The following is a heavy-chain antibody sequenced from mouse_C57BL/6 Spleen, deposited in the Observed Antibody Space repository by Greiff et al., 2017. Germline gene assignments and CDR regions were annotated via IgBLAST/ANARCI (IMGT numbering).Heavy chain of an antibody. V-gene: IGHV3-6*01. CDR2: ISYDGSN. CDR3: ARGTTVVAHWYFDV. CDR1: GYSITSGYY. D-gene: IGHD1-1*01. Sequence: EVHLVESGPGLVKPSQSLSLTCSVTGYSITSGYYWNWIRQFPGNKLEWMGYISYDGSNNYNPSLKNRISITRDTSKNQFFLKLNSVTTEDTATYYCARGTTVVAHWYFDVWGTGTTVTVSS. J-gene: IGHJ1*03.